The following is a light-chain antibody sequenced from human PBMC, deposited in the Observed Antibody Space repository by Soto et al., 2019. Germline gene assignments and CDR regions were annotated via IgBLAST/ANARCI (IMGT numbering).Light chain of an antibody. J-gene: IGLJ1*01. CDR1: SSDVGSYNL. Sequence: QSALTQPASVPGSPGQSTTISCTGTSSDVGSYNLVSWYQQHPGKAPKLMIYEVSKRPSGVSNRFSGSKSGNTASLTISGLQAEDEADYYCCSYAGSSTFYVFGTGTKVTV. CDR2: EVS. V-gene: IGLV2-23*02. CDR3: CSYAGSSTFYV.